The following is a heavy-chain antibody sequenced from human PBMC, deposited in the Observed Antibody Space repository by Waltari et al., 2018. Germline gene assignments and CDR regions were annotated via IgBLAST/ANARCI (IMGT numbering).Heavy chain of an antibody. V-gene: IGHV4-4*07. CDR3: AYGSSTHTFDY. J-gene: IGHJ4*02. CDR1: GGSISSYY. Sequence: QVQLQESGPGLVKPSETLSLTCTVSGGSISSYYWSWIRQPAGKGLEWIGRIYTSVSTNYNPSLKSRVTISVDTSKNQFALKLSSVTAADTAVYYCAYGSSTHTFDYWGQGTLVTVSS. CDR2: IYTSVST. D-gene: IGHD1-26*01.